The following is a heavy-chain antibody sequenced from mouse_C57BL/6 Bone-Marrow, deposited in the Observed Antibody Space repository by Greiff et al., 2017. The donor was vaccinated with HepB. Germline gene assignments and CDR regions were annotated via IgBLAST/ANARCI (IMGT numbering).Heavy chain of an antibody. D-gene: IGHD1-1*01. Sequence: VQLQQPGAELVKPGASVKMSCKASGYTFTSYWITWVKQRPGQGLEWIGDIYPGSGSTNYNEKFKSKATLTVDTSSSTAYMQLSSLTSEDSAVHYCARSPYYYGSSDWYFDVWGTGTTVTVSS. J-gene: IGHJ1*03. CDR2: IYPGSGST. CDR1: GYTFTSYW. V-gene: IGHV1-55*01. CDR3: ARSPYYYGSSDWYFDV.